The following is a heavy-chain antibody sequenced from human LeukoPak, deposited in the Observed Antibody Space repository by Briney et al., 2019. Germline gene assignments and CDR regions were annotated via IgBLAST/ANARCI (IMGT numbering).Heavy chain of an antibody. V-gene: IGHV1-18*01. CDR2: ISAYNGNT. J-gene: IGHJ3*02. CDR1: GYTFASYG. CDR3: AREGPYYYDSSGYHNDAFDI. D-gene: IGHD3-22*01. Sequence: ASVKVSCKASGYTFASYGISWVRQAPGQGLEWMGWISAYNGNTNYAQKLQGRVTMTTDTSTSTAYMELRSLRSDDTAVYYCAREGPYYYDSSGYHNDAFDIWGQGTMVTVSS.